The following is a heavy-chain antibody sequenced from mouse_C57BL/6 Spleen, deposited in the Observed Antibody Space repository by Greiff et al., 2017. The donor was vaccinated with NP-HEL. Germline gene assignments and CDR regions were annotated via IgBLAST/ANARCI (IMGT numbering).Heavy chain of an antibody. J-gene: IGHJ1*03. CDR3: ARRFGGTGGYFDV. CDR2: ISSGGSYT. Sequence: EVKLMESGGDLVKPGGSLKLSCAASGFTFSSYGMSWVRQTPDKRLEWVATISSGGSYTYYPDSVKGRFTISRDNAKNTLYLQMSSLKSEDTAMYYCARRFGGTGGYFDVWGTGTTVTVSS. V-gene: IGHV5-6*02. CDR1: GFTFSSYG. D-gene: IGHD4-1*01.